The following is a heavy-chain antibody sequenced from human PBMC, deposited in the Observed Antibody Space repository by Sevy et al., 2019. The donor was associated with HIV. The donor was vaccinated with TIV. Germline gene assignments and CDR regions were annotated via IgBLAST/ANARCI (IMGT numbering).Heavy chain of an antibody. CDR2: MNPNSGNT. J-gene: IGHJ4*02. Sequence: ASVKVSCKASGYTFTSYDINWVRQATGQGLEWMGWMNPNSGNTGYAQKFQGRVTMTRNTSISTAYMELSSLRSEDTAVYYCARGSRIQLWSDYWGQGTLVTVSS. CDR1: GYTFTSYD. V-gene: IGHV1-8*01. D-gene: IGHD5-18*01. CDR3: ARGSRIQLWSDY.